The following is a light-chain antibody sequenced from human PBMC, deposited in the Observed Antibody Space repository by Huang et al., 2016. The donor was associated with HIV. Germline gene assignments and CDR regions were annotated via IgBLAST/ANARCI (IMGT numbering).Light chain of an antibody. J-gene: IGKJ4*01. CDR3: QQRSSRLT. CDR2: VAT. Sequence: EVVLTQSPATLSVFQGDRVTISCRASQNINNFLAWYQQKPGQAPRLLIYVATNRPPGISDKFSGSGSGAAFTLTINSLETEDFAIYYCQQRSSRLTFGGGT. V-gene: IGKV3-11*01. CDR1: QNINNF.